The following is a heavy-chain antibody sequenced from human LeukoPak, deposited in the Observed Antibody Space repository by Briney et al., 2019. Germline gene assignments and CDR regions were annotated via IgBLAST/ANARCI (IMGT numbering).Heavy chain of an antibody. CDR1: GFTSSSYA. Sequence: GGSLRLSCAASGFTSSSYAMSWVRQAPGKGLEWVSAISGSGGSTYYADSVKGRFIISRDNSKNTLYLQMNSLRAEDTAVYYCARALYYYDSSGYPDLGYWGQGTLVTVSS. CDR3: ARALYYYDSSGYPDLGY. V-gene: IGHV3-23*01. CDR2: ISGSGGST. J-gene: IGHJ4*02. D-gene: IGHD3-22*01.